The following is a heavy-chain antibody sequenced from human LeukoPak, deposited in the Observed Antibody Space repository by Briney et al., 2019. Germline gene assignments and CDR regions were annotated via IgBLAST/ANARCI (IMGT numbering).Heavy chain of an antibody. D-gene: IGHD5-12*01. CDR1: GGSISTYY. J-gene: IGHJ4*02. CDR3: ARDGYSGNDGL. V-gene: IGHV4-59*01. Sequence: PSETLSLTCTVSGGSISTYYWSWIRQPPGKGLEWIGYIYHSGSTKYNPSLKSRVTISVDTSKNQFSLKLSSVTAADTAVYYCARDGYSGNDGLWGQGTLVSVSS. CDR2: IYHSGST.